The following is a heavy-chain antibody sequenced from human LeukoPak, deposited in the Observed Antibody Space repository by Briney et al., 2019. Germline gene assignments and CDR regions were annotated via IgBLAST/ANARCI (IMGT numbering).Heavy chain of an antibody. Sequence: SETLSLTCTVSGGSISSYYWSWIRQPPGKGLEWIGYIYYSGSTNYNPSLKSRVTISVDTSKNQFSLKLSSVTAADMAVYYCARDIRYYGSGDYYYYGMDVWGKGTTVTVSS. V-gene: IGHV4-59*01. CDR2: IYYSGST. CDR1: GGSISSYY. D-gene: IGHD3-10*01. CDR3: ARDIRYYGSGDYYYYGMDV. J-gene: IGHJ6*04.